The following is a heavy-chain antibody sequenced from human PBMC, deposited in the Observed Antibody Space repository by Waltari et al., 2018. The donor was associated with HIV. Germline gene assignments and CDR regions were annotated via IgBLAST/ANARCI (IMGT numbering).Heavy chain of an antibody. D-gene: IGHD2-8*01. CDR3: ARGFYDNGAHPGYFDF. CDR2: IWEDGSNK. V-gene: IGHV3-33*01. J-gene: IGHJ4*02. Sequence: QVHLVESGGGVVQPGRSLRLSCAASGFTFRTYGMYWVRQAPGKGREGVAAIWEDGSNKYYADSVKGRFTISRDNSKNTLYLQMTSLWVDDTALYYCARGFYDNGAHPGYFDFWGQGTLVTVSA. CDR1: GFTFRTYG.